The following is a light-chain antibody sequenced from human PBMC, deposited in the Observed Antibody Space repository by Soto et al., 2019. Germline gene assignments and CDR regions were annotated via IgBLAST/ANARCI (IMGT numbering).Light chain of an antibody. CDR2: EVN. V-gene: IGLV2-8*01. CDR3: TSNVDANNRYV. J-gene: IGLJ1*01. Sequence: QSALTQPPSASGSPGQSVTISCTGTSSDVGGYNFVSWYQQHPGKAPKLIIYEVNKRPSGVPNRFSGSKSGNTADLTISGLQAEDEADYYCTSNVDANNRYVFGTGTKVTVL. CDR1: SSDVGGYNF.